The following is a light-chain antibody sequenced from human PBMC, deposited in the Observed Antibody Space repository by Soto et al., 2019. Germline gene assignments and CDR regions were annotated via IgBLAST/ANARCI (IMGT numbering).Light chain of an antibody. Sequence: EIVLTQSPGTRSLSPGERATLSCRASQSVGRSLAWYQQKPGQAPRLLIYTTSNRATGIPDRFIGSGSGTDFTLTISRLEPEDFAVYYCQQFGSSLPFGGGTKVEIK. V-gene: IGKV3-20*01. CDR3: QQFGSSLP. J-gene: IGKJ4*01. CDR2: TTS. CDR1: QSVGRS.